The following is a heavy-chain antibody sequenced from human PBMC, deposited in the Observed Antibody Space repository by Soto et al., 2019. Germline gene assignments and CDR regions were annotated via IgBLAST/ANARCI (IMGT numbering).Heavy chain of an antibody. CDR2: ISGSGGST. J-gene: IGHJ4*02. Sequence: EVQLLESGGGLVQPGGSLRLSCAASGFTFSSYAMGWVRQAPGKGLEWVSAISGSGGSTYYADSVKGRFTISRDNSKNTLYLQMNSLRAEDTAVYYCAKGHYGSGRNLFTVDYWGQGTLVTVSS. CDR1: GFTFSSYA. V-gene: IGHV3-23*01. D-gene: IGHD3-10*01. CDR3: AKGHYGSGRNLFTVDY.